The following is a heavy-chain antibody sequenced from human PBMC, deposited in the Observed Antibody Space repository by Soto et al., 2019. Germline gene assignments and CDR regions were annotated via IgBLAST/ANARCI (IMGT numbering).Heavy chain of an antibody. V-gene: IGHV1-24*01. CDR2: IDLEDGET. J-gene: IGHJ4*02. CDR1: GYTLTELS. CDR3: AKTTVAAAGTRWYFDY. D-gene: IGHD6-13*01. Sequence: GASVKVSCKVSGYTLTELSMHWVRQAPGKGLEWIGGIDLEDGETNYAQKFQDRVTMTGDTSTDTAYMELSSLRSEDTAVYYCAKTTVAAAGTRWYFDYWGQGTLVTVSS.